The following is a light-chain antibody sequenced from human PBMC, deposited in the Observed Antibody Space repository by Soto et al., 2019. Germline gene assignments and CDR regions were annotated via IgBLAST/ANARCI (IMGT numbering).Light chain of an antibody. CDR2: EVS. CDR3: SSYTSIITLYV. Sequence: QSALTQPASVSGSPGQSITISCTGTSSDVGGYNYVSWYQQLPGKAPKLMIYEVSNRPSGVSNRFSGSKSGNTASLTISGLQAEDEADYYCSSYTSIITLYVFGSGTKVTVL. CDR1: SSDVGGYNY. J-gene: IGLJ1*01. V-gene: IGLV2-14*01.